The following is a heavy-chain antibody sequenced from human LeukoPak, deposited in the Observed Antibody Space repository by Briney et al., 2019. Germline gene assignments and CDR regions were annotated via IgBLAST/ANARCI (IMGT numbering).Heavy chain of an antibody. CDR3: ARAPLTSPYCSSTSCSHYYMDV. J-gene: IGHJ6*03. Sequence: GGSLRLSCAASGFTFSSYSMNWVRQAPGKGLEWVSYISGSSGTIYYADSVKGRFTISRDNAKSSLYLQMNSLRAEDTAVYYCARAPLTSPYCSSTSCSHYYMDVWGKGTTVTVSS. CDR2: ISGSSGTI. V-gene: IGHV3-48*01. CDR1: GFTFSSYS. D-gene: IGHD2-2*01.